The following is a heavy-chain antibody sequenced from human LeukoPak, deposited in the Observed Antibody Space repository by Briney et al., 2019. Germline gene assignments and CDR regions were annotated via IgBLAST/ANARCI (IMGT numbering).Heavy chain of an antibody. CDR1: GGSISSYY. J-gene: IGHJ3*02. D-gene: IGHD3-16*02. CDR2: IYYSGST. CDR3: ARVFLGRLIRAHAFDI. V-gene: IGHV4-59*01. Sequence: SETLSLTCTASGGSISSYYWSWIRQPPGKGLEWIGYIYYSGSTNYNPSLKSRVTISVDTSKNQFSLKLSSVTAADTAVYYCARVFLGRLIRAHAFDIWGQGTMVTVSS.